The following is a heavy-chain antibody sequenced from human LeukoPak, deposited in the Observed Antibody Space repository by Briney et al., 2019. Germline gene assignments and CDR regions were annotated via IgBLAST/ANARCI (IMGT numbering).Heavy chain of an antibody. V-gene: IGHV3-21*01. J-gene: IGHJ4*02. Sequence: GGSLRLSCAASGFTLSSYSMNWVRQAPGKGLEWVSSISSSSSYIYYADSVKGRFTISRDNAKNSLYLQMNSLRAEDTAVYYCARGGIAAIDYWGQGTLVTVSS. CDR1: GFTLSSYS. CDR3: ARGGIAAIDY. CDR2: ISSSSSYI. D-gene: IGHD6-13*01.